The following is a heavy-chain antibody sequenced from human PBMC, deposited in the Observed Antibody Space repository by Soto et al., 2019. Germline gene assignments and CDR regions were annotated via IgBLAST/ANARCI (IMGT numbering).Heavy chain of an antibody. V-gene: IGHV3-73*02. CDR1: XXXXXXXX. CDR2: IRSKANSYAT. D-gene: IGHD6-6*01. CDR3: TRSSSSFGDYYYYYMDV. J-gene: IGHJ6*03. Sequence: EVQLVESGGGXXXXGGSXXXXXAXSXXXXXXXXMHXVXXASGKGLEWVGRIRSKANSYATAYAASVKGRFTISRDDSKNTAYLQMNSLKTEDTAVYYCTRSSSSFGDYYYYYMDVWGKGTTVTVSS.